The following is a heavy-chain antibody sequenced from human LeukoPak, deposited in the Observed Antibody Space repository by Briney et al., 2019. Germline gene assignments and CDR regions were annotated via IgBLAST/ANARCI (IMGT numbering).Heavy chain of an antibody. CDR2: FYHSGST. CDR3: ARGVGPTTAQSTFDY. Sequence: SETLSLTCTVSGGSISSYYWSWIRQPPGKGLEWIGSFYHSGSTYYNPSLESRVTISLDTSKDQLSLKLTSVTAAGTAVYYCARGVGPTTAQSTFDYWGQGALVTVSS. V-gene: IGHV4-59*04. D-gene: IGHD1-26*01. J-gene: IGHJ4*02. CDR1: GGSISSYY.